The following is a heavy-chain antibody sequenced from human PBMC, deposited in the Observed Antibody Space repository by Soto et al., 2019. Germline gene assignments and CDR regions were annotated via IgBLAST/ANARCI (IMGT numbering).Heavy chain of an antibody. CDR2: ISAYNGNT. J-gene: IGHJ4*02. CDR3: ARAGVEYIAVAAPDDY. Sequence: VASVKVSCKASGYTFTSYGISWVRQAPGQGLEWMGWISAYNGNTNYAQKLQGRVTMTTDTSTSTAYMELRSLRSDDTAVYYCARAGVEYIAVAAPDDYWGQGTLVTVSS. CDR1: GYTFTSYG. V-gene: IGHV1-18*01. D-gene: IGHD6-19*01.